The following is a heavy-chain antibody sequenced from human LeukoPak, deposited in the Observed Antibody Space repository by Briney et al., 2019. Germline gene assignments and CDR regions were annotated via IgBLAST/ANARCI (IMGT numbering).Heavy chain of an antibody. CDR3: ARCPSRFAGFWSY. CDR2: INRSGST. J-gene: IGHJ4*02. V-gene: IGHV4-34*01. Sequence: SETLSLTCAVYGGSFSGYYWSWIRQPPGKGLEWIGEINRSGSTNYNPSLKSRVTISVDTSKNQFSLKLSSVTAADTAVYYCARCPSRFAGFWSYWGQGTLVTVSS. D-gene: IGHD3-10*01. CDR1: GGSFSGYY.